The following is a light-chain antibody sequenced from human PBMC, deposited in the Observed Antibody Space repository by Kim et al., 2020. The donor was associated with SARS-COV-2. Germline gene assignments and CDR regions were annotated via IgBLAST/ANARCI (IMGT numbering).Light chain of an antibody. J-gene: IGKJ1*01. CDR2: SAS. Sequence: SVGDRVTITGRASQDISNYLAWYQQKPGKVPKLLIYSASALQSGVPSRFSGSGSGTDFTLTISSLQPEDVATYYCQKYNSAPPWTFGQGTKVDIK. CDR3: QKYNSAPPWT. CDR1: QDISNY. V-gene: IGKV1-27*01.